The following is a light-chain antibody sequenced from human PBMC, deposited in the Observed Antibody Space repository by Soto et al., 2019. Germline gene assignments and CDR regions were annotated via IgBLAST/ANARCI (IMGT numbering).Light chain of an antibody. CDR2: EVS. J-gene: IGLJ2*01. CDR3: SSYAGATNLV. CDR1: SSDVGAYNS. Sequence: QSALTQPPSASGTPGQSVTISCTGTSSDVGAYNSVSWYQHYPGKAPKLLIYEVSKRPSGVPDRFSGSKSGNTASLTVSGLQAEDEADYYCSSYAGATNLVFGGGTKLTV. V-gene: IGLV2-8*01.